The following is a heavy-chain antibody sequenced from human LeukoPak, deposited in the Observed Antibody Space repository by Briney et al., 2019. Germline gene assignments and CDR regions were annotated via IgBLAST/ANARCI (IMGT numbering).Heavy chain of an antibody. CDR1: GFTFGDYT. J-gene: IGHJ5*02. CDR3: TGHRHSFNWFDP. V-gene: IGHV3-49*04. Sequence: PGRSLRLSCTASGFTFGDYTINWVRQAPGKGLEWIGFIRSKPHGGTTEYAASVKGRFAISRDDSKSIAYLQMNTRTTEETAVYYCTGHRHSFNWFDPWGQGTLVTVSS. CDR2: IRSKPHGGTT. D-gene: IGHD5/OR15-5a*01.